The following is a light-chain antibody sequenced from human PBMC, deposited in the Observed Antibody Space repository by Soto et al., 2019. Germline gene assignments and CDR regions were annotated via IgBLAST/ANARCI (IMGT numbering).Light chain of an antibody. CDR1: ISNIGAGYV. CDR2: LNT. CDR3: QSYDSTLSGYV. J-gene: IGLJ1*01. Sequence: QSVLTQPPSVSGAPGQGVTISCTGSISNIGAGYVVHWYQQLPGTAPKLLIYLNTDRPSGVPDRFSGSKSGTSASLAITGLQAEDEADYYCQSYDSTLSGYVFGTGTKVTVL. V-gene: IGLV1-40*01.